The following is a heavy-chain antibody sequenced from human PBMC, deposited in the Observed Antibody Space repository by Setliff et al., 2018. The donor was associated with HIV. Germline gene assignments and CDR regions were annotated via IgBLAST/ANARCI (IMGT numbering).Heavy chain of an antibody. CDR3: AKDYGMDV. Sequence: GGSLRLSCAASGFTFSSYSMNWVRQAPGKGLEWVSLISWDGGSTYYADSVKGRFTISRDNSKNSLYLQMNSLRTEDTALYYCAKDYGMDVWGQGTTVTVSS. CDR1: GFTFSSYS. J-gene: IGHJ6*02. V-gene: IGHV3-43*01. CDR2: ISWDGGST.